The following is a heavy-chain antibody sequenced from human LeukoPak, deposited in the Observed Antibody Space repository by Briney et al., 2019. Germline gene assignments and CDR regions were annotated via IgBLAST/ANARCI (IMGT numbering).Heavy chain of an antibody. J-gene: IGHJ4*02. CDR3: AKDAANLLYYLDH. V-gene: IGHV3-30*02. D-gene: IGHD2-15*01. CDR1: GFPFSNHG. CDR2: IWDDGSDK. Sequence: GGSLRLSCVASGFPFSNHGMHWVRQAPGKGLEWVASIWDDGSDKYSADSVRGRFTISRDNSRNTLFLQMNSLRPEDTAVYYCAKDAANLLYYLDHWGQGALVTVSS.